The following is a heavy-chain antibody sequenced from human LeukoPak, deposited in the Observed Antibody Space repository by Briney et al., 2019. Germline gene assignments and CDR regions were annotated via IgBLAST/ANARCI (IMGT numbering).Heavy chain of an antibody. CDR2: ISYDGSNK. CDR1: GFTFSSYA. Sequence: PGRSLRLSCAASGFTFSSYAVHWVRQAPGKGLEGVAVISYDGSNKYYADSVKGRFTISRDNSKNTLYLQMNSLRAEDTAVYYCASGMVATLYYYGMDVWGQGTTVTVSS. V-gene: IGHV3-30*04. CDR3: ASGMVATLYYYGMDV. J-gene: IGHJ6*02. D-gene: IGHD5-12*01.